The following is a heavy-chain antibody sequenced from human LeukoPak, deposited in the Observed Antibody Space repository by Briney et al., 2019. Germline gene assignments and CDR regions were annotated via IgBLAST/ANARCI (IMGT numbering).Heavy chain of an antibody. D-gene: IGHD3-9*01. CDR3: ALNWYYDILTGYLED. Sequence: ASVKVSCKASGYTFTGYYMHWVRQAPGQGLEWMGRINPNSGGTNYAQKFQGRVTMTRDTSISTAYMELNRLRSDDTAVYYCALNWYYDILTGYLEDWGQGTLVTVSS. V-gene: IGHV1-2*06. CDR1: GYTFTGYY. CDR2: INPNSGGT. J-gene: IGHJ4*02.